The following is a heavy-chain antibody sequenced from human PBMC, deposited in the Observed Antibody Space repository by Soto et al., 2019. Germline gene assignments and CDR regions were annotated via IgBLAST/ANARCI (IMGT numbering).Heavy chain of an antibody. CDR3: AKVFIARTDTAMSDY. D-gene: IGHD5-18*01. V-gene: IGHV3-30*18. CDR2: ISYDGSNK. CDR1: GFTFSSYG. Sequence: QVQLVESGGGVVQPGRSLRLSCAASGFTFSSYGMHWVRQAPGKGLEWVAVISYDGSNKYYADSVKGRFTISRDNSKNSLYLQMNSLRAEDTAVYYCAKVFIARTDTAMSDYWGQGTLVTVSS. J-gene: IGHJ4*02.